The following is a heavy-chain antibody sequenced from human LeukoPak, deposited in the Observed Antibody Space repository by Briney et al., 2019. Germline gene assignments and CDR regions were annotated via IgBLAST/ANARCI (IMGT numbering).Heavy chain of an antibody. CDR1: GFTFSSYE. CDR2: ISRSATTI. V-gene: IGHV3-48*03. D-gene: IGHD3-22*01. Sequence: PGGSLRLSCAASGFTFSSYEMNWVRQAPGKGLEWVSSISRSATTIYYADSVKGRFTISRDNAKNSLYLQMNSLRAEDTAVYYCARDLGQYYDTSDNWFDPWGQGTLVTVSS. CDR3: ARDLGQYYDTSDNWFDP. J-gene: IGHJ5*02.